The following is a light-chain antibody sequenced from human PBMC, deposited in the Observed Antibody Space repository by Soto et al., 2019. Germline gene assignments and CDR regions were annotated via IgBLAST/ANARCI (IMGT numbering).Light chain of an antibody. CDR1: QSVSGY. J-gene: IGKJ4*01. CDR2: DAS. Sequence: EIVLTQSPATLSLSPGNRATLSCRASQSVSGYLAWYQQKPGQAPRLLIYDASNRATGIPARFSGSGCGTDCTLTISIREPEDFAVYYCQQGSNWPSTFGGGTKVEI. V-gene: IGKV3-11*01. CDR3: QQGSNWPST.